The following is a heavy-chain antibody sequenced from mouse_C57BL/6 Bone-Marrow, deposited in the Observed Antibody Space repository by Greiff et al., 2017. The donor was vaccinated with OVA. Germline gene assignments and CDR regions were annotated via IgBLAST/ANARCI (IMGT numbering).Heavy chain of an antibody. V-gene: IGHV1-50*01. CDR2: IDPSDSYT. D-gene: IGHD2-1*01. J-gene: IGHJ2*01. Sequence: QVQLQQSGAELVKPGASVKLSCKASGYTFTSYWMQWVKQRPGQGLEWIGEIDPSDSYTNYNQKFKGKATLTVDTSSSTAYMQLSSLTSEDSAVYYCASGNYPGYFDYWGQGTTLTVSS. CDR1: GYTFTSYW. CDR3: ASGNYPGYFDY.